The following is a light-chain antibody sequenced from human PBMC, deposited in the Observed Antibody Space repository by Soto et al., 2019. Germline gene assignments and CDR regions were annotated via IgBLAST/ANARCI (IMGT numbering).Light chain of an antibody. Sequence: TQSETKRERATLXCVASQSISRTLAWYQLKSGQPPRLLIYDASTRATGFPARFSGCGSGTEFTLTLSSLQSEDFLRYCCPHSNIWPLPFGGGTKADI. CDR3: PHSNIWPLP. J-gene: IGKJ4*01. CDR1: QSISRT. V-gene: IGKV3D-15*01. CDR2: DAS.